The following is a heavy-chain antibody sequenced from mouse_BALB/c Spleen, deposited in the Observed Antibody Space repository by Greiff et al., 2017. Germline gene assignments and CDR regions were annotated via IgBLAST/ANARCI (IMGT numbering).Heavy chain of an antibody. D-gene: IGHD1-1*01. CDR1: GYTFTDYW. J-gene: IGHJ2*01. V-gene: IGHV1-69*01. Sequence: VQLQQSGAELVMPGASVKMSCKASGYTFTDYWMHWVKQRPGQGLEWIGAIDTSDSYTSYNQKLKGKATLTVDESSSTAYMQLSSLTSEDSAVYYCARALRLYFDYWGQGTTLTVSS. CDR2: IDTSDSYT. CDR3: ARALRLYFDY.